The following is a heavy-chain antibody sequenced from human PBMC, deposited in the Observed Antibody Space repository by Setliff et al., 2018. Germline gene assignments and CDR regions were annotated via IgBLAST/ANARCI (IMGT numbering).Heavy chain of an antibody. D-gene: IGHD3-3*01. J-gene: IGHJ3*02. CDR2: IYHKGRT. CDR3: ASPRRDDLDSPFDAFEI. Sequence: SETLSLTCGVSGISISSGHYWGWIRQPPGKGLEWIATIYHKGRTYYNPSLDSRVTISLDTSKNHFSLRLSSVTAADTAVYYCASPRRDDLDSPFDAFEIWGQGTKVT. V-gene: IGHV4-38-2*01. CDR1: GISISSGHY.